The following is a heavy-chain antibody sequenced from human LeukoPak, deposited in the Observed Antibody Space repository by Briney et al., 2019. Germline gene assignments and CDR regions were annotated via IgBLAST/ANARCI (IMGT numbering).Heavy chain of an antibody. CDR3: ARDERYSDADHHYPDLGY. CDR1: GYIFTGYY. CDR2: INPNGGST. D-gene: IGHD3-16*01. V-gene: IGHV1-2*02. Sequence: ASVKVSCKASGYIFTGYYLFWVRQAPGQGLEWMGWINPNGGSTRYAQKFQGRVTLTCDTSIRTTYMELSSLTSDDTAVYYCARDERYSDADHHYPDLGYWGQGTLVTVSS. J-gene: IGHJ4*02.